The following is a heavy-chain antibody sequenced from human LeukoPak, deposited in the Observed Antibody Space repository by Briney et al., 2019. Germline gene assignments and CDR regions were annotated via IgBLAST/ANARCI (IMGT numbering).Heavy chain of an antibody. V-gene: IGHV3-30*18. CDR1: GFTFSSYG. CDR3: TKEGLGSGTFSAWFDV. Sequence: QPGGSLRLSCTPSGFTFSSYGMHWVRQAPGKGLEWVAVVSYEGSTVYYADSVKGRFTISRDNSKNTLYLQMNSLRVEDTAVYYCTKEGLGSGTFSAWFDVWGQGTLVTVSS. CDR2: VSYEGSTV. J-gene: IGHJ5*02. D-gene: IGHD3-10*01.